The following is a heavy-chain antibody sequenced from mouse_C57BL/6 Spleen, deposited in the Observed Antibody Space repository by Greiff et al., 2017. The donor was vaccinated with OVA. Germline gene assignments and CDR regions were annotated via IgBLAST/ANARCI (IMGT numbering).Heavy chain of an antibody. CDR2: IDPANGNT. Sequence: EVQLQQSVAELVRPGASVKLSCTASGFTIKNTYMHWVKQRPEQGLEWIGRIDPANGNTKYAPKFQGKATITADTSSNTAYLQLSSLTSEDTAIYYCSYYYGSSFAYWGQGTLVTVSA. J-gene: IGHJ3*01. D-gene: IGHD1-1*01. V-gene: IGHV14-3*01. CDR3: SYYYGSSFAY. CDR1: GFTIKNTY.